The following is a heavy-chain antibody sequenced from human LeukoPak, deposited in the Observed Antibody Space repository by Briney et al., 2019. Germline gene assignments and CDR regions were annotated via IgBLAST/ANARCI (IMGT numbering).Heavy chain of an antibody. D-gene: IGHD3-10*01. CDR3: AKEPLWFPWFDP. J-gene: IGHJ5*02. Sequence: PGGSLRFSCAASGFTFSGYGMHWVRQAPGKGVEWVVFIRYDGSNKYYADSVKGRFTISRDNSKNTLYLQMNSLRAEDTAVYYCAKEPLWFPWFDPWGQGTLVTVSS. CDR1: GFTFSGYG. V-gene: IGHV3-30*02. CDR2: IRYDGSNK.